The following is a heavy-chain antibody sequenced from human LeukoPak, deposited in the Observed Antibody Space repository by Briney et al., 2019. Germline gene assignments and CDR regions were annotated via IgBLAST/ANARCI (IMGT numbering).Heavy chain of an antibody. CDR2: ISGYNGNT. V-gene: IGHV1-18*01. CDR3: ATSTIVDIVAMDAFDI. D-gene: IGHD5-12*01. J-gene: IGHJ3*02. CDR1: GYTFTNYG. Sequence: ASVKVSCKAFGYTFTNYGISWVRQAPGQGLEWMGWISGYNGNTNYAQKLQGRVTMTTDTSTSTAYMELRSLRSDDTAVYYCATSTIVDIVAMDAFDIWGQGTMVIVSS.